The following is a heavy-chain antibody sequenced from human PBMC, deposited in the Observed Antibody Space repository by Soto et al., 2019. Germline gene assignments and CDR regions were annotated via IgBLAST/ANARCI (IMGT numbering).Heavy chain of an antibody. D-gene: IGHD2-2*01. J-gene: IGHJ6*02. Sequence: QVQLVQSGAEVKKPGSSVKVSCKASGGTFSSYAISWVRQAPGQGLEWMGGIIPIFDTANYAQKFQGRVTITAAESTSTAYMELSSLRSEDTAVYYCAGAVVVVPAALYYYYGMDVWGQGTTVTVS. CDR1: GGTFSSYA. CDR3: AGAVVVVPAALYYYYGMDV. V-gene: IGHV1-69*01. CDR2: IIPIFDTA.